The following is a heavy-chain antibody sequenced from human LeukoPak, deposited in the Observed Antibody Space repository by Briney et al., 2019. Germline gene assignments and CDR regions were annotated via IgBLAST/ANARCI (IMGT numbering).Heavy chain of an antibody. V-gene: IGHV4-59*01. CDR3: AGDGRIVGYDVFDI. CDR1: GGSISSYY. Sequence: SETLSLTCTVSGGSISSYYWSWIRQPPGKGLEWIGYIYYSGSTNYNPSLKSRVTISVDTSKNQFSLKLTSVTAADTAVYYCAGDGRIVGYDVFDIWGQGTMVTVSS. J-gene: IGHJ3*02. D-gene: IGHD1-26*01. CDR2: IYYSGST.